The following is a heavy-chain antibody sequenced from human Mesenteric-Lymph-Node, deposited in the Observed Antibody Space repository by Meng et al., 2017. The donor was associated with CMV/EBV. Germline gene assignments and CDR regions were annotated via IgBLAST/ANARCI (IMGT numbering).Heavy chain of an antibody. Sequence: ASVKVSCKASGYTFTSYDINWVRQATGQGLEWMGWMNPNSGNTGYAQKFQGRVTMTRNTSISTAYMELSSLRSEDTAVYYCASSAAAGNYYYYYGMDVWGQGTTVTVSS. CDR2: MNPNSGNT. CDR3: ASSAAAGNYYYYYGMDV. D-gene: IGHD6-13*01. V-gene: IGHV1-8*01. J-gene: IGHJ6*02. CDR1: GYTFTSYD.